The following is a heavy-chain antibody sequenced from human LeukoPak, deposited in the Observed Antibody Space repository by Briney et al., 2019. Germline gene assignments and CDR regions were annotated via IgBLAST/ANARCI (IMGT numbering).Heavy chain of an antibody. CDR3: ARVIFGVVNWFDP. D-gene: IGHD3-3*01. J-gene: IGHJ5*02. CDR2: INPNSGGT. CDR1: GYTFTGYY. Sequence: VASVKVSCKASGYTFTGYYMHWVRQAPGQGLEWMGWINPNSGGTNYAQKFQGRVTMTRDTSISTAYMELSRLRSDDTAVYHCARVIFGVVNWFDPWGQGTLVTVSS. V-gene: IGHV1-2*02.